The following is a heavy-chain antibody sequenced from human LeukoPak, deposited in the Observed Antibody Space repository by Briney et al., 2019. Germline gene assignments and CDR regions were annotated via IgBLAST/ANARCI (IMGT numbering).Heavy chain of an antibody. CDR3: ARMIYCSSTSCYRSSAFDI. J-gene: IGHJ3*02. D-gene: IGHD2-2*02. V-gene: IGHV4-59*01. Sequence: SETLSLTCTVSGGSISSYYWSWIRQPPGKGLEWIGCIYYSGSTNYNPSLKSRVTISVDTSKNQFSLKLSSVTAADTAVYYCARMIYCSSTSCYRSSAFDIWGQGTMVTVSS. CDR2: IYYSGST. CDR1: GGSISSYY.